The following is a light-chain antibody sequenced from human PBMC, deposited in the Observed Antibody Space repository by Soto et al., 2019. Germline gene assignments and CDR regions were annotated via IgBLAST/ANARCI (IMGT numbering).Light chain of an antibody. Sequence: EIVLTQSPGTLSLSPGERATLSCRASQSVSSSYLAWYQQKPGQAPRLLIYGASSRATGIPDRFSGSGSLTDFTLTISRLEPEAFAVYSCQQYGSSPFTFGQGTKLEI. J-gene: IGKJ2*01. CDR3: QQYGSSPFT. CDR2: GAS. CDR1: QSVSSSY. V-gene: IGKV3-20*01.